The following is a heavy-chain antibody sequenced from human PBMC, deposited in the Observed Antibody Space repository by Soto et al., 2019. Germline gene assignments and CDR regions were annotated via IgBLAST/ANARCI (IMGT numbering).Heavy chain of an antibody. J-gene: IGHJ5*01. CDR1: GGSISSNSFY. CDR2: INYSGTT. CDR3: ARGRRGSGSYYKSWFDS. V-gene: IGHV4-39*01. D-gene: IGHD3-10*01. Sequence: TSETLSLTCTVSGGSISSNSFYWGWLRQPPGKGLEWIGKINYSGTTYYNPSLKSRATISADTSKNQFSLKLSSVTAADTAVYYCARGRRGSGSYYKSWFDSWGRGTLVTVSS.